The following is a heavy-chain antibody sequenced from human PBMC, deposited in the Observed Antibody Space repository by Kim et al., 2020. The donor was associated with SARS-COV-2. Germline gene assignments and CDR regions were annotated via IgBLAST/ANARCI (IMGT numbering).Heavy chain of an antibody. D-gene: IGHD4-17*01. Sequence: TRYSPSFQGQVTISADKSISTAYLQWSSLKASDTAMYYCARRYGNYHFDYWGQGTLVTVSS. V-gene: IGHV5-51*01. CDR2: T. J-gene: IGHJ4*02. CDR3: ARRYGNYHFDY.